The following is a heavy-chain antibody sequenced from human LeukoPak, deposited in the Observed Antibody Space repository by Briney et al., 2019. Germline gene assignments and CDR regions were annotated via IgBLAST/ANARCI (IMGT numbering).Heavy chain of an antibody. CDR1: GGTFSSYA. J-gene: IGHJ4*02. Sequence: ASVTVSCTASGGTFSSYAISWVRQAPGQGLEWMGGIIPIFGTANYAQKFQGRVTITADESTSTAYMELSSLRSEDTAVYYCARSTTANNDYWGQGTLVTVSS. D-gene: IGHD1-14*01. CDR2: IIPIFGTA. V-gene: IGHV1-69*13. CDR3: ARSTTANNDY.